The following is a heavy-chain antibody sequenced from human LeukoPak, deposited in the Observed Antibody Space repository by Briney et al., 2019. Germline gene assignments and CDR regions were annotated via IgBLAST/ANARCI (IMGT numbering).Heavy chain of an antibody. J-gene: IGHJ6*03. D-gene: IGHD2-15*01. CDR3: ARVALRAIGSPGHYYYYYMDV. CDR2: ISSSSSYI. Sequence: GGSLRLSCAASGFTFSSYSMNWVRQAPGEGVEGVSSISSSSSYIYYADPVKGRFTISRDNAKNSLYLQMNSLRAEDTAVYYCARVALRAIGSPGHYYYYYMDVWGKGTTVTVSS. CDR1: GFTFSSYS. V-gene: IGHV3-21*01.